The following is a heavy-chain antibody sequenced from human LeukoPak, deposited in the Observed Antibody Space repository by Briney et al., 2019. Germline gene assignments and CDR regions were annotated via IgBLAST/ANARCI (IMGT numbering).Heavy chain of an antibody. V-gene: IGHV4-59*08. CDR1: GGSINSHY. D-gene: IGHD4-11*01. CDR3: ARHRSNDFEY. Sequence: SETLSLTCTVSGGSINSHYWSWIRQPPGTGLEWIGYISYCGSTNYNPSLNSRVTISVDTSKNQFSLELSSVTAADTAVHYCARHRSNDFEYWGQGTLVTVSS. CDR2: ISYCGST. J-gene: IGHJ4*02.